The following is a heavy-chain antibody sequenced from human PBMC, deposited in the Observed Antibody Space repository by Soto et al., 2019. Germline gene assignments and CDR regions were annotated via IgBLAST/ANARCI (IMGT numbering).Heavy chain of an antibody. Sequence: ETLSLTCTVSGGSISSYYWSWIRQPPGKGLEWIGYIYYSGSTNYNPSLKSRVTISVDTSKNQFSLKLSPVTAADTAVYYCARGAERGYYDFWSGYRNAATYYYYGMDVWGQGTTVTVSS. D-gene: IGHD3-3*01. CDR2: IYYSGST. V-gene: IGHV4-59*01. CDR1: GGSISSYY. J-gene: IGHJ6*02. CDR3: ARGAERGYYDFWSGYRNAATYYYYGMDV.